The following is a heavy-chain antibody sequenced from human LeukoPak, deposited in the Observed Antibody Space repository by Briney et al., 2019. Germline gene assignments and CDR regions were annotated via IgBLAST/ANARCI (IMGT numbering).Heavy chain of an antibody. D-gene: IGHD2/OR15-2a*01. V-gene: IGHV3-11*01. Sequence: GGSLRLSCAASGFTVSDYYMSWIRQAPGKGLEWVSYISSSGSTIYYADSVKGRFTISRNNAKNSLYLQMNSLRAEDTTVYYCAVGDYFLVGDYWGQGTLVTVSS. J-gene: IGHJ4*02. CDR2: ISSSGSTI. CDR3: AVGDYFLVGDY. CDR1: GFTVSDYY.